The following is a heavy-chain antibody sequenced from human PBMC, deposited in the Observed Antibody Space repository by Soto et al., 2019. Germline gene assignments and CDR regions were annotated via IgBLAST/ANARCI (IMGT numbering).Heavy chain of an antibody. CDR1: GFTVSSNY. CDR2: IYSGGST. V-gene: IGHV3-66*01. J-gene: IGHJ5*02. Sequence: GGSLILSCAASGFTVSSNYMSSVRQAPGKGLEWVSVIYSGGSTYYADSVKGRFTISRDNAKNTLYLQMNSLRAEDTAVYYCARGPSGQLGNWFDPWGQGTLVTVSS. CDR3: ARGPSGQLGNWFDP. D-gene: IGHD6-13*01.